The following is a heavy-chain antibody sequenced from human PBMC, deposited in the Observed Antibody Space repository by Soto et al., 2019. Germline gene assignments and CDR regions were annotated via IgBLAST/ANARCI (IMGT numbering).Heavy chain of an antibody. CDR2: IIAHNGNA. CDR1: GYTVTGYD. J-gene: IGHJ4*02. V-gene: IGHV1-18*01. CDR3: ARDLPTLDY. Sequence: ASVKVSCKASGYTVTGYDIHWVRQAPGQGLEWMGWIIAHNGNANYAQKLQGRVTMTADKSTSTAYMELRSLRSDDTAVYYCARDLPTLDYWGQGTLVTVSS.